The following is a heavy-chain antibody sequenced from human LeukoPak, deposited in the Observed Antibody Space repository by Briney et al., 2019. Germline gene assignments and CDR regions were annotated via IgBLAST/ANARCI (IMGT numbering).Heavy chain of an antibody. Sequence: GRSLRLSCAASGFTFRSYAMHWVRQAPGKGLEWVAVISYDGSNKYYADSVKGRFTISRDNSKNTLYLQMNSLRAEDTAVYYCARDGGYENTYYFDYWGQGTLVTVSS. CDR1: GFTFRSYA. CDR2: ISYDGSNK. V-gene: IGHV3-30*04. D-gene: IGHD5-12*01. J-gene: IGHJ4*02. CDR3: ARDGGYENTYYFDY.